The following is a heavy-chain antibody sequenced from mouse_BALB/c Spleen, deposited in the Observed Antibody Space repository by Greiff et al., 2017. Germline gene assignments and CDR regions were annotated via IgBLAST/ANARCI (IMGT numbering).Heavy chain of an antibody. CDR1: GFTFSSYA. J-gene: IGHJ2*01. CDR3: ARDQGYYFDY. V-gene: IGHV5-9-4*01. CDR2: ISSGGSYT. D-gene: IGHD3-2*02. Sequence: EVNLVESGGGLVKPGGSLKLSCAASGFTFSSYAMSWVRQSPEKRLEWVAEISSGGSYTYYPDTVTGRFTISRDNAKNTLYLEMSSLRSEDTAMYYCARDQGYYFDYWGQGTTLTVSS.